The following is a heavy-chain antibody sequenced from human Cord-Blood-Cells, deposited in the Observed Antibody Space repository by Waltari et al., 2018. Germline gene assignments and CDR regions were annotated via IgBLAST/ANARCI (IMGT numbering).Heavy chain of an antibody. D-gene: IGHD3-10*01. CDR1: GFTFDDYG. CDR3: ARGLYYYGSGSYYNYFDY. Sequence: EVQLVESGGGVVRPGGSLRLSCEASGFTFDDYGMSGVRQAPGKGLEWVSGIIWNGGSTVYADSVKGRFTISRDNAKNSLYLQMNSLRAEDTALYYCARGLYYYGSGSYYNYFDYWGQGTLVTVSS. CDR2: IIWNGGST. J-gene: IGHJ4*02. V-gene: IGHV3-20*04.